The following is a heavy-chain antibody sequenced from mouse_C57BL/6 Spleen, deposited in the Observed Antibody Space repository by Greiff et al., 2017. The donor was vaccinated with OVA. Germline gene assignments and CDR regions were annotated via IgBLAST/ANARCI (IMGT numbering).Heavy chain of an antibody. CDR1: GYTFTSYG. CDR3: ASGDDYDGTWFAY. J-gene: IGHJ3*01. CDR2: IYPRSGNT. V-gene: IGHV1-81*01. Sequence: QVQLQQSGAELARPGASVKLSCKASGYTFTSYGISWVKQRTGQGLEWIGEIYPRSGNTYYNEKFKGKATLTADKSSSTAYMELRSLTSEDSAVYFCASGDDYDGTWFAYWGQGTLVTVSA. D-gene: IGHD2-4*01.